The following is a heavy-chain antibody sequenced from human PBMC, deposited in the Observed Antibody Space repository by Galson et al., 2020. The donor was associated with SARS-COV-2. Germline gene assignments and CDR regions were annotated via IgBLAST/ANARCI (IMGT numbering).Heavy chain of an antibody. J-gene: IGHJ3*02. D-gene: IGHD3-22*01. CDR1: GYTFTGYY. V-gene: IGHV1-2*02. CDR2: INPNSGGT. CDR3: ARGPDYDDSCGTRGAFDI. Sequence: ASVKVTCKASGYTFTGYYMHWVRQAPGQGLEWMGWINPNSGGTNYAQKFQGRVTMTRDTSISTAYMELSRLRSDDTAVYYCARGPDYDDSCGTRGAFDIWGQGTMVTVSS.